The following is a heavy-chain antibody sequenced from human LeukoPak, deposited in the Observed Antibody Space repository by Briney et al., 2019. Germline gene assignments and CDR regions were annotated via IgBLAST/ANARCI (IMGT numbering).Heavy chain of an antibody. Sequence: GGSLRLSCAASGFTFSAYSMNWVRQAPGKGLEWVSVIYSGGSTYYADSVKGRFTISRDNSKNTLYLQMNSLRAEDTAVYYCARMSARSGWFDPWGQGTLVTVSS. CDR2: IYSGGST. V-gene: IGHV3-66*01. CDR1: GFTFSAYS. J-gene: IGHJ5*02. CDR3: ARMSARSGWFDP. D-gene: IGHD6-6*01.